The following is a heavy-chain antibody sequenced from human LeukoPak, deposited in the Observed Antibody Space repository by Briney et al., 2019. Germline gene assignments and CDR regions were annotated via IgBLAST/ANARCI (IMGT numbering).Heavy chain of an antibody. CDR2: IYHSGST. J-gene: IGHJ6*03. V-gene: IGHV4-38-2*02. Sequence: PSETLSLTCTVSGYSMRSGYYWGWIRLAPGKGLEWIGGIYHSGSTYYNLSLRRRVIMSVDTSKNQFSLKVNSVTAADTAIYYCARSHIVVVPAGRGSRYFYMDVWGRGTTVAVSS. CDR3: ARSHIVVVPAGRGSRYFYMDV. D-gene: IGHD2-2*01. CDR1: GYSMRSGYY.